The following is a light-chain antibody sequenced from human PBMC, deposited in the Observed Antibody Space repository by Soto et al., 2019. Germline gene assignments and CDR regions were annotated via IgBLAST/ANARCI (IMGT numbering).Light chain of an antibody. J-gene: IGKJ4*01. Sequence: DIQLPQSTSFLSASVGDRVTITCRASQGIRSYLAWYQQKPGKAPKLLIYAASTLQSGVPSRFSGSGSGTEFSLTISSLQPEDFATYSCQQLHSYPLTFGGGTKVDIK. CDR3: QQLHSYPLT. CDR2: AAS. V-gene: IGKV1-9*01. CDR1: QGIRSY.